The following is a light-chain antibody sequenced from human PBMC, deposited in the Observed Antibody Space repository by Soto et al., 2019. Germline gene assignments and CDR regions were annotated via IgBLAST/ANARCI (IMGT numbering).Light chain of an antibody. CDR2: DAS. J-gene: IGKJ5*01. CDR1: QSVSRY. Sequence: IVLTQSPATLSLSPWERATLSCRASQSVSRYLAWYQQKPGQAPRLLIYDASNRATGIPARFSGSGSGTDFTLTISSLEPEDFAVYYCQQYYNWPTFGQGTRLEIK. V-gene: IGKV3-11*01. CDR3: QQYYNWPT.